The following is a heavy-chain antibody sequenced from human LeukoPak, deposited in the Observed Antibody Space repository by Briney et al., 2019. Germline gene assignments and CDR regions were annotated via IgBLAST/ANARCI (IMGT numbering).Heavy chain of an antibody. J-gene: IGHJ4*02. CDR2: IYHSGST. CDR1: GDSISGYY. V-gene: IGHV4-59*01. Sequence: SETLPLTCTVSGDSISGYYWSWIRQPPGKGLEWIGNIYHSGSTNYSPSLKSRVTISVDTSKNQFSLKLSSVTAADTAVYYCARSYSGIPYYFDYWGQGTLVTVSS. D-gene: IGHD1-26*01. CDR3: ARSYSGIPYYFDY.